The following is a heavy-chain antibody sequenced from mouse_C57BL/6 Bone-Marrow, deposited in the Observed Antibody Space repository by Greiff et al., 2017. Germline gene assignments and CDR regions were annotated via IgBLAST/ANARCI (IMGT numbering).Heavy chain of an antibody. J-gene: IGHJ4*01. D-gene: IGHD1-1*01. Sequence: EVKLMESGGGLVKPGGSLKLSRAASGFTFSDYGMHWVRQAPEKGLEWVAYISSGSSTIYYADTVKGRFTISRENAKNTLFLQMTSLRSEDTAMYYCARKNYYGSRRGYYAMDYWGQGTSVTVSS. CDR3: ARKNYYGSRRGYYAMDY. V-gene: IGHV5-17*01. CDR1: GFTFSDYG. CDR2: ISSGSSTI.